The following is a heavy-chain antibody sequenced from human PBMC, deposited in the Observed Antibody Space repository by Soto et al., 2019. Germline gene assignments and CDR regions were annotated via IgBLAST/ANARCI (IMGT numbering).Heavy chain of an antibody. CDR1: GFSFSSHS. V-gene: IGHV3-48*04. J-gene: IGHJ6*02. Sequence: GGSLRLSCAASGFSFSSHSMKWVRQAPGKGLEWVSYISSSGSTIYYADSVKGRFTISRDNAKNSLYLRMNSLRAEDTAVYYCARVGIMDIVTYYHYGMDVWGQGTTVTVSS. CDR2: ISSSGSTI. D-gene: IGHD2-2*03. CDR3: ARVGIMDIVTYYHYGMDV.